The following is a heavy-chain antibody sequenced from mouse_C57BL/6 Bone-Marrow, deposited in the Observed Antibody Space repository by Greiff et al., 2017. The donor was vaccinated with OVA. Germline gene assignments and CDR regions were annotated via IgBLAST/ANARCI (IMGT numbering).Heavy chain of an antibody. J-gene: IGHJ1*03. CDR2: IDPSDSYT. CDR1: GYTFTSYW. V-gene: IGHV1-69*01. CDR3: ARDSMDYGSSSYWYFDV. Sequence: VQLQQPGAELVMPGASVKLSCKASGYTFTSYWMHWVKQRPGQGLEWIGEIDPSDSYTNYNQKFKGKSTLTVDKSSSTAYMQLSSLTSEDSAVYYWARDSMDYGSSSYWYFDVWGTGTTVTVSS. D-gene: IGHD1-1*01.